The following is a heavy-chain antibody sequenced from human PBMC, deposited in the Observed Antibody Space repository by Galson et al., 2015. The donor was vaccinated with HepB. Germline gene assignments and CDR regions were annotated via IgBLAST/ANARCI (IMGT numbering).Heavy chain of an antibody. Sequence: SLRLSCAASGFTFSSYSMNWVRQAPGEGLEWVSYISSSSSTKYFADSVKGRFSISRDNAKNSLYLQVSSLRAEDTAVYYCARVEWEVGGVNYRDVGGKGTTVTVSS. J-gene: IGHJ6*03. CDR3: ARVEWEVGGVNYRDV. CDR1: GFTFSSYS. CDR2: ISSSSSTK. D-gene: IGHD1-26*01. V-gene: IGHV3-48*04.